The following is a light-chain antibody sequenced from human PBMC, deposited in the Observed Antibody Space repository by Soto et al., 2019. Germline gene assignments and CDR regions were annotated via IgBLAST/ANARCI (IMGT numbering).Light chain of an antibody. V-gene: IGLV2-14*01. CDR2: EVS. CDR1: SSDVGGYNY. CDR3: SSFTSINTWV. Sequence: QSALTQPASVSGSPGQSITISCTGTSSDVGGYNYVSWYQQHPGKAPKLMIYEVSNRPSGVSNRLSGSKSGNTASLTISGIQAEDGADYDCSSFTSINTWVFGGGTKLTVL. J-gene: IGLJ3*02.